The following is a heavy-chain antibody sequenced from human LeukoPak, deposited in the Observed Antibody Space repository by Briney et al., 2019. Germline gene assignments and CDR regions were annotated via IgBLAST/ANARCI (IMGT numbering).Heavy chain of an antibody. J-gene: IGHJ4*02. Sequence: GGSLRLSCAASGFTFNTYGMHWVRQAPGKGLEWVAAVWSDGINKYYADSVKGRFTISRDNSKNTLYLQMNSLRAEDTAVYYCARNYYYDSSGYFDYWGQGTLVTVSS. CDR3: ARNYYYDSSGYFDY. D-gene: IGHD3-22*01. CDR1: GFTFNTYG. V-gene: IGHV3-33*01. CDR2: VWSDGINK.